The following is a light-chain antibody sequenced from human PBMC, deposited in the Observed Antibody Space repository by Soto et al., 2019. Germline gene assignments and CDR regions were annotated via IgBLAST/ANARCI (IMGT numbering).Light chain of an antibody. CDR2: GVS. CDR1: QPVSSNF. V-gene: IGKV3-20*01. CDR3: QQYANSPIT. Sequence: ELVLTQSPGTLSLSPGESATLSCRASQPVSSNFLAWYQQKPGQAPRLXIYGVSSRASGIPDRFFGSGSGTDLTITINRLEPEDFEVYYCQQYANSPITFGRGTRLEIK. J-gene: IGKJ5*01.